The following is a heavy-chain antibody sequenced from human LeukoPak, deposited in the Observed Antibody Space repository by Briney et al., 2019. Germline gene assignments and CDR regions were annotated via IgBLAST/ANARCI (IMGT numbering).Heavy chain of an antibody. Sequence: ETLCLTCAVYGGSFSGYYWSWVRQPPGKGLEWVGEINHSGSTNYNPSLKSRVTISVDTSKNQFSLKLSSVTAADTAVYYCARSLYYDFWSGYYNGWFDPWGQGTLVTVPS. CDR2: INHSGST. D-gene: IGHD3-3*01. CDR3: ARSLYYDFWSGYYNGWFDP. CDR1: GGSFSGYY. V-gene: IGHV4-34*01. J-gene: IGHJ5*02.